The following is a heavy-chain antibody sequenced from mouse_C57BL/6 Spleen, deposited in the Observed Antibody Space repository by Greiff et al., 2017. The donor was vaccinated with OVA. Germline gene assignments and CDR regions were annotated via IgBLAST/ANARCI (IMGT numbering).Heavy chain of an antibody. D-gene: IGHD1-1*01. J-gene: IGHJ1*03. CDR1: GFTFSDYY. CDR2: INYDGSST. CDR3: AREDGYRYFDV. V-gene: IGHV5-16*01. Sequence: EVMLVESEGGLVQPGSSMKLSCTASGFTFSDYYMAWVRQVPEKGLEWVANINYDGSSTYYLDSLKSRFIISRENAKNILYLQMGSLKSEDTATYYCAREDGYRYFDVWGTGTTVTVSS.